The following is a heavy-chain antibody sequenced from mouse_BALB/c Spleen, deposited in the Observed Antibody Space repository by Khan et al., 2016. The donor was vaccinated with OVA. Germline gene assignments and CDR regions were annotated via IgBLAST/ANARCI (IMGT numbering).Heavy chain of an antibody. CDR1: GYTFTSYW. J-gene: IGHJ2*01. Sequence: VQLQESGTELARPGASVKLSCKASGYTFTSYWMQWVKQRPGQGLAWIGAIYPGDGNSRYTQKFKGKATLTADKSSSTVYMQLSSLASEDSAVYYCARGGITTGYFDYWGQGTTLTVSS. V-gene: IGHV1-87*01. CDR3: ARGGITTGYFDY. D-gene: IGHD1-1*01. CDR2: IYPGDGNS.